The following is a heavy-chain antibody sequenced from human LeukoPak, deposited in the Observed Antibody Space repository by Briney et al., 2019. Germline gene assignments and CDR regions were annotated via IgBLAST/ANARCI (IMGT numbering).Heavy chain of an antibody. CDR1: GFTFSSYS. V-gene: IGHV3-21*01. Sequence: SGGSLRLSCAASGFTFSSYSMNWVRQTPGKGLEWVSSINSGSSYTYYADSVKGRFTISRDNAKNSLYLQMSSLRAEDTAVYYCARDLLIVQEYSSSSLDYWGQGTLVTVSS. CDR3: ARDLLIVQEYSSSSLDY. CDR2: INSGSSYT. D-gene: IGHD6-6*01. J-gene: IGHJ4*02.